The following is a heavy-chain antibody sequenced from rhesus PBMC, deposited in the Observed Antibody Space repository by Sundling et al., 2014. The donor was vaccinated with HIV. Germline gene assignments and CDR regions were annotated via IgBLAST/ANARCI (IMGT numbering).Heavy chain of an antibody. Sequence: QVQLVQSGAEVKKPGASVKLSCKASGYTFTSYSINWVRQAPGQGLEWMGWINPETAYTGYAQKFQGRVTMTRDTSTATAYLDLSSLRSDDTAAYYCTRGHRADPWGQGVLVTVSS. CDR2: INPETAYT. J-gene: IGHJ4*01. D-gene: IGHD6-19*01. V-gene: IGHV1-200*01. CDR1: GYTFTSYS. CDR3: TRGHRADP.